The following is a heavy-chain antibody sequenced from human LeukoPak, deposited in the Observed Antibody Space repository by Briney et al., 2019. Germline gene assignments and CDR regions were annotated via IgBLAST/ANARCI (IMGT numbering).Heavy chain of an antibody. CDR2: INHSGST. J-gene: IGHJ4*02. D-gene: IGHD6-19*01. V-gene: IGHV4-34*01. CDR1: GGPFSGYY. CDR3: AGADKPKQWLVRV. Sequence: SETLSLTCSVYGGPFSGYYWSWLRQPPGKGLEWCGEINHSGSTNYNPSLKSRVNISVDTSKNQFSLKLSSVTAADTDVYYCAGADKPKQWLVRVWGQGTLVTVSS.